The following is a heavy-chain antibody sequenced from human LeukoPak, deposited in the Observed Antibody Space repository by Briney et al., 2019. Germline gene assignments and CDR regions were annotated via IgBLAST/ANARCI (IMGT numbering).Heavy chain of an antibody. CDR1: GYSFTSYW. Sequence: GESLKISCKGSGYSFTSYWIGWARQMPGKGLEWMGVIYGADYTTIYSPPFHGQITISADKSISTAYLQWTSLKASDTAMYYCARRPAGTRTFDYWGQGALVTVSS. CDR2: IYGADYTT. J-gene: IGHJ4*02. D-gene: IGHD1-7*01. CDR3: ARRPAGTRTFDY. V-gene: IGHV5-51*01.